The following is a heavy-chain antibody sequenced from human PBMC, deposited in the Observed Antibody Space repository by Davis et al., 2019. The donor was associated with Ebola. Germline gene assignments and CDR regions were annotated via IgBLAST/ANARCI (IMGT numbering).Heavy chain of an antibody. D-gene: IGHD2-21*01. V-gene: IGHV1-8*01. Sequence: AASVKVSCKASGYTFTSYDINWVRQATGQGLEWMGWMNPNSGNTGYAHKFQDRVTMTGDTSTSTVYMDLSSLRSEDTAVYYCARAPGDLFDYWGQGTLVTVSS. CDR3: ARAPGDLFDY. J-gene: IGHJ4*02. CDR2: MNPNSGNT. CDR1: GYTFTSYD.